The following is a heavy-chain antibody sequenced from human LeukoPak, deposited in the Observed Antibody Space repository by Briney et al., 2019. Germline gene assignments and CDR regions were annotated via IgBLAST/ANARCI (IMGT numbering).Heavy chain of an antibody. J-gene: IGHJ4*02. Sequence: GGSLRLSCAASGFTFSSYAMHWVRQAPGKGLEWVAVISYDGSNKYYADSVKGRFTISRDNSKSTLYLQMNSLGAEDTAVYYCARDFSVGAFIFSFGYWGQGTLVTVSS. CDR2: ISYDGSNK. CDR3: ARDFSVGAFIFSFGY. CDR1: GFTFSSYA. D-gene: IGHD1-26*01. V-gene: IGHV3-30-3*01.